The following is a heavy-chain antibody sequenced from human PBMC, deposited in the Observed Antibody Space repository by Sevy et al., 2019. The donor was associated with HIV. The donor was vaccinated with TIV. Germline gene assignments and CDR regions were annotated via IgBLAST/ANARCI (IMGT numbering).Heavy chain of an antibody. Sequence: GGSLRLSCAASGFTFSSYSMNWVRQAPGKGLEWVSYISSSSSTIYYADSVKGRFTISRDNAKNSLYLQMNSLGAEDTAVYYCARGAKDIVVVPAATVYYYYGMDVWGQGTTVTVSS. J-gene: IGHJ6*02. CDR3: ARGAKDIVVVPAATVYYYYGMDV. V-gene: IGHV3-48*01. CDR2: ISSSSSTI. D-gene: IGHD2-2*01. CDR1: GFTFSSYS.